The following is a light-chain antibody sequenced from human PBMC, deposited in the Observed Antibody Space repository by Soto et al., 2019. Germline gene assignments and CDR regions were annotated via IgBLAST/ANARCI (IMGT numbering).Light chain of an antibody. CDR2: GAS. CDR1: QNVYTN. CDR3: QQFYTWPVT. V-gene: IGKV3-15*01. J-gene: IGKJ4*01. Sequence: IVLTQSPATLSVSPGERVTFSCRASQNVYTNLAWYQHKPGQAPRLLISGASTGATGIPARFSGSGSGTEFTLTINSLQSGDFAVYYCQQFYTWPVTFGGGTKVDIK.